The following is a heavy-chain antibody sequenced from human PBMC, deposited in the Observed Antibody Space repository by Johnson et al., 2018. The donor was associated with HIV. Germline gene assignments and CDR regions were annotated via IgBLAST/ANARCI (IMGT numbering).Heavy chain of an antibody. CDR3: ASRYDSSGYYPDAFDI. V-gene: IGHV3-66*01. D-gene: IGHD3-22*01. CDR2: IYSGGST. CDR1: RFTFNSYA. Sequence: VQLVESGGGVVQPGRSLRLSCAASRFTFNSYAMHWVRQASGKGLEWVSVIYSGGSTYYADSVKGRFTISRDNSKNTLYLQMNSLRAEDTALYYCASRYDSSGYYPDAFDIWGQGTMVTVSS. J-gene: IGHJ3*02.